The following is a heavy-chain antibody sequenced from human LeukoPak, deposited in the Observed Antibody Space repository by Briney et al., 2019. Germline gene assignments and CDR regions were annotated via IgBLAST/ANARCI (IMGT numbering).Heavy chain of an antibody. CDR3: ARAGVGGGVGAKDY. CDR1: GFTFSSYV. D-gene: IGHD1-26*01. V-gene: IGHV3-23*01. Sequence: GGSLRLSCAVSGFTFSSYVMSWVRQAPGKGLEWVSVISGGGGGTYYADSVKGRFTISRDNSKNTLYLQMNSLRAEDTAVYYCARAGVGGGVGAKDYWGQGTLVTVSS. J-gene: IGHJ4*02. CDR2: ISGGGGGT.